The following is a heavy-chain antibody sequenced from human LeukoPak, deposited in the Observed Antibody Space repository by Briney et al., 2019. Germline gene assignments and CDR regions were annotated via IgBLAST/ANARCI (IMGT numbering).Heavy chain of an antibody. CDR1: GGSISSSSYY. D-gene: IGHD3-22*01. V-gene: IGHV4-39*01. J-gene: IGHJ5*02. CDR3: ARAYDSSGYSGRDWFDP. Sequence: SETLSLTCTVSGGSISSSSYYWGWIRQPPGKGLEWNGSIYYSGSTYYNPSLKSRVTISVDTSKNQFSLKLSSVTAADTAVYYCARAYDSSGYSGRDWFDPWGQGTLVTVSS. CDR2: IYYSGST.